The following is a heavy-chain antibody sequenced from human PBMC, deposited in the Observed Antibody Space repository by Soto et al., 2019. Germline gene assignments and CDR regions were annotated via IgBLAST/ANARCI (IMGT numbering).Heavy chain of an antibody. Sequence: PGGSLRLSCAASGFTFSSYAMSWVRQAPGKGLEWVSAISGSGGSTYYADSVKGRFTISRDNSKNTLYLQMNSLRAEDTAVYYCANTPRDYIWGSYRFDYWGQGTLVTVSS. J-gene: IGHJ4*02. CDR3: ANTPRDYIWGSYRFDY. V-gene: IGHV3-23*01. CDR2: ISGSGGST. D-gene: IGHD3-16*02. CDR1: GFTFSSYA.